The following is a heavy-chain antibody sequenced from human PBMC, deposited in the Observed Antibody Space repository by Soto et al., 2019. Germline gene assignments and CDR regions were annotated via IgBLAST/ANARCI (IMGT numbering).Heavy chain of an antibody. J-gene: IGHJ6*02. CDR1: GGSFSGYY. CDR3: ARGGIASAGSWSDYCYGMDV. V-gene: IGHV4-34*01. CDR2: INHSGST. D-gene: IGHD6-13*01. Sequence: SENLSLTCAVYGGSFSGYYWSWIRQPPGKGLEWIGEINHSGSTNYNPSLKSRVTISVDTAKNQFSLKLSSVTAADTAVYYCARGGIASAGSWSDYCYGMDVWGQGTTVTVSS.